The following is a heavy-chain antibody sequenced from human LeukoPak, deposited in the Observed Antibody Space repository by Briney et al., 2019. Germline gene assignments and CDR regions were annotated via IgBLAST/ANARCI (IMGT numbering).Heavy chain of an antibody. Sequence: SETLSLTCAVYGGSLSGYYWSWIRQPPGKGLEWIGEINHSGSTNYNPSLKSRVTISVDTSKNQFSLKLSSVTAADTAVYYCARFRDYYDSSGYYYDPFDIWGQGTMVTVSS. CDR3: ARFRDYYDSSGYYYDPFDI. V-gene: IGHV4-34*01. CDR1: GGSLSGYY. CDR2: INHSGST. D-gene: IGHD3-22*01. J-gene: IGHJ3*02.